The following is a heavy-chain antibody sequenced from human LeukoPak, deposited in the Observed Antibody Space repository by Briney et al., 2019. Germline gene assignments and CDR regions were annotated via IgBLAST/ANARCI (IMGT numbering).Heavy chain of an antibody. V-gene: IGHV3-23*01. CDR1: GFTFSSYA. CDR2: ISGSGGST. J-gene: IGHJ6*03. D-gene: IGHD6-13*01. Sequence: GGSLRLSCAASGFTFSSYAMSWVRQAPGKGLEWVSAISGSGGSTYYADSVKGRFTISRDNSKNTLYLQMNSLRAEDTAVYYCAKRGAAAGTRYYYYYMDVWGKGTTVTVSS. CDR3: AKRGAAAGTRYYYYYMDV.